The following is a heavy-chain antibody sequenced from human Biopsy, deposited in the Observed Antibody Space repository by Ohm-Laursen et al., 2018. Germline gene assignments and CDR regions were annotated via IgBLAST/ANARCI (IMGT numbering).Heavy chain of an antibody. CDR2: INQSGST. CDR3: ARGSGYFKLDV. CDR1: GESSSGYF. Sequence: TLSLTCAVNGESSSGYFWNWIRQPPGKGLEWIGEINQSGSTKYNPSLKRRATLSADSSNSQFSLRLTSVSAADTAIYYCARGSGYFKLDVWGQGTTVTVSS. D-gene: IGHD5-12*01. J-gene: IGHJ6*02. V-gene: IGHV4-34*01.